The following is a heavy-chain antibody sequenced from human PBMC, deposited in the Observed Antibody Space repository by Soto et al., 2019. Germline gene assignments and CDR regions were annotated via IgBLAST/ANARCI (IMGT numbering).Heavy chain of an antibody. CDR1: GFTFSGSA. CDR2: IRSKANNYAT. D-gene: IGHD4-4*01. Sequence: GGSLRLSCTASGFTFSGSAMHWVRQASGKGLEWIGRIRSKANNYATQYAASLTGRFTISRDDLQNTANMQIHRLKTEDTAVYYCTNPRNTDYNTEGGLDVWGQGATVTVS. V-gene: IGHV3-73*01. CDR3: TNPRNTDYNTEGGLDV. J-gene: IGHJ6*02.